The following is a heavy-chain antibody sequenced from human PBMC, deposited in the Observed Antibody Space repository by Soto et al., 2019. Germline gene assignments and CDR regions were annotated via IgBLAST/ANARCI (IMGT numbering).Heavy chain of an antibody. Sequence: ASMKVSCKASGYTFTNYYMYWVRQAPGQGLEWMGMINPSGGSTSYAQKFQGRVTMTRDTSTSTVYMELSSLRSEDTAVYYCAREASSGYYVTSWGQGTLVTVS. CDR3: AREASSGYYVTS. D-gene: IGHD3-22*01. CDR2: INPSGGST. CDR1: GYTFTNYY. V-gene: IGHV1-46*01. J-gene: IGHJ5*02.